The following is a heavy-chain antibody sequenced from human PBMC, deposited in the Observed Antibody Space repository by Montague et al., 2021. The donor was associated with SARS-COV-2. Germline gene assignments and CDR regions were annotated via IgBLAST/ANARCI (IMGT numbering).Heavy chain of an antibody. D-gene: IGHD5/OR15-5a*01. CDR3: ARSHYSVSWCPD. CDR2: ISYTGHT. CDR1: GGSLSGYF. J-gene: IGHJ4*02. V-gene: IGHV4-34*01. Sequence: SETLSLTCAIYGGSLSGYFWSWIRQYPGKGLEWIGEISYTGHTRYNPSLQSRVSISGDSSENQFSLTLTSVTAADTAVYYCARSHYSVSWCPDWGQGTLVTVSS.